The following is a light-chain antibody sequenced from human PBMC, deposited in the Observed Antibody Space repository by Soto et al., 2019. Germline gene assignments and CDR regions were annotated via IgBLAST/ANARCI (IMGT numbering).Light chain of an antibody. CDR3: QQYNNWPQT. CDR1: QSVSSN. V-gene: IGKV3-15*01. J-gene: IGKJ1*01. Sequence: EIVMTQSPATLSVSPGERATLSCRASQSVSSNLAWYQQKPGQAPRLLIYGASTRATGSPARFSGSGSGKECTLTISSLQSEAFAVYYCQQYNNWPQTFGQGTKVEIK. CDR2: GAS.